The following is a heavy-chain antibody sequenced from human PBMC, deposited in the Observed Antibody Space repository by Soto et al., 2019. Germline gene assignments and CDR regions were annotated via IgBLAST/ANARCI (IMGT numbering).Heavy chain of an antibody. CDR2: ISSSSSYI. V-gene: IGHV3-21*01. CDR3: ARVWDYSTHYYYYYMDV. CDR1: GFTFSSYS. D-gene: IGHD4-4*01. J-gene: IGHJ6*03. Sequence: GGSLRLSCAASGFTFSSYSMNWVRQAPGKGLEWVSSISSSSSYIYYADSVKGRFTISGDNAKNSLYLQMNGLRAEDTAVYYCARVWDYSTHYYYYYMDVWGKGTTVTVSS.